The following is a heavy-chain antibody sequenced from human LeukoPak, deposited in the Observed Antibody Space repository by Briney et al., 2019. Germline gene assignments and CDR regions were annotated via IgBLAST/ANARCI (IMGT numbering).Heavy chain of an antibody. CDR3: IRDFRSADL. J-gene: IGHJ5*02. V-gene: IGHV3-74*01. CDR1: GFTFSSYG. CDR2: IYVDGRTT. Sequence: GGSLRLSCAASGFTFSSYGMHWVRQPPGKGLVWVSRIYVDGRTTNYADSVKGRFTISRDNAKNTVYLEMNSLSVEDTATYYCIRDFRSADLWGQGTLVTVTS.